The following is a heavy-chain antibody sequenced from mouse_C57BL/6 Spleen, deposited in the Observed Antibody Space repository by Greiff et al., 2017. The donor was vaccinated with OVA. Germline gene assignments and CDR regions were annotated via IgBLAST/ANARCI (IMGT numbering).Heavy chain of an antibody. Sequence: EVQGVESGGGLVKPGGSLKLSCAASGFTFSSYTMSWVRQTPEKRLEWVATISGGGGNTYYPDSVKGRFTISRDNAKNTLYLQMSSLRSEDTALYYCARQDYGSSYKAMDYWGQGTSVTVSS. CDR2: ISGGGGNT. D-gene: IGHD1-1*01. CDR1: GFTFSSYT. J-gene: IGHJ4*01. CDR3: ARQDYGSSYKAMDY. V-gene: IGHV5-9*01.